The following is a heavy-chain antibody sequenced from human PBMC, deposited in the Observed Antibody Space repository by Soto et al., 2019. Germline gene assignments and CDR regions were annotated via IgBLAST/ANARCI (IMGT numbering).Heavy chain of an antibody. Sequence: SQTLSLTCAISGDSVSTNSAAWNWIRQSPSRGLEWLGRAYYRSKWYYDYAVSVKSRITINPDTSKNQFSLQLNSVSPEDTAVYYCASAISGRLIWFDPWGQGTLVTVSS. CDR1: GDSVSTNSAA. D-gene: IGHD6-19*01. J-gene: IGHJ5*02. CDR3: ASAISGRLIWFDP. CDR2: AYYRSKWYY. V-gene: IGHV6-1*01.